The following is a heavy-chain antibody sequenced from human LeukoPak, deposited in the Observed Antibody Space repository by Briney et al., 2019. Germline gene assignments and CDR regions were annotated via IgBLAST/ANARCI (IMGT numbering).Heavy chain of an antibody. V-gene: IGHV4-39*01. Sequence: SETLSLTCTVSGGSISSSSYYWGWIRQPPGKGLEWIGSIYYSGSTYYNPSLKSRVTISVDTSKNQFSLKLSSVTAADTAVYYCARHLSEIRDYVLSPRWFDPWGQGTLVTVSS. CDR1: GGSISSSSYY. D-gene: IGHD4-17*01. CDR2: IYYSGST. CDR3: ARHLSEIRDYVLSPRWFDP. J-gene: IGHJ5*02.